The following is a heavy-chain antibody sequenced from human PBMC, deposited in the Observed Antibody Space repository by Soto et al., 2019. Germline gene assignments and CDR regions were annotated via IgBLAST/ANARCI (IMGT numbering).Heavy chain of an antibody. CDR3: ARARAYCISTSCYRYMDV. V-gene: IGHV3-13*01. Sequence: EVQLVESGGGLVQPGGSLRLSCAASGFTFSSYDMHWVRQATGKGLEWVSAIGTAGDTYYPGSVKGRFTISRENAKGSLYLQMNSLRAGDTAVYYCARARAYCISTSCYRYMDVWGKGTTVTVSS. CDR2: IGTAGDT. CDR1: GFTFSSYD. D-gene: IGHD2-2*01. J-gene: IGHJ6*03.